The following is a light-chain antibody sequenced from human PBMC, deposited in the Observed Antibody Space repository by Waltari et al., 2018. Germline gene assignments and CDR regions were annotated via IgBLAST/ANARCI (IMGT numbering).Light chain of an antibody. V-gene: IGLV1-44*01. CDR3: AAWDDSLNAWL. J-gene: IGLJ3*02. CDR2: SNN. Sequence: QSVLTQPPSASGTPGQRVTISCSGSSSNIGSNTVNWYQPLPGTAPKLLLYSNNQRPSGVPDRFSGSKSGTSASLAISGLQSEDAADYYCAAWDDSLNAWLFGGGTKLTVL. CDR1: SSNIGSNT.